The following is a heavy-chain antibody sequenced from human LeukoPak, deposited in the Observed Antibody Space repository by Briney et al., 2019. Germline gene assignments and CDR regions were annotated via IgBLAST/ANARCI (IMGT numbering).Heavy chain of an antibody. CDR3: ARDPEEQPRVKYYYYMDV. CDR1: GFTFSDYY. J-gene: IGHJ6*03. CDR2: ISSSGSTI. Sequence: PGGSLRLSCAASGFTFSDYYMSWIRQAPGKGLEWVSYISSSGSTIYYADSVKGRFTISRDNAKNSLYLQMNSLRAEDTAVYYCARDPEEQPRVKYYYYMDVWGKGTTVTVSS. D-gene: IGHD1-14*01. V-gene: IGHV3-11*01.